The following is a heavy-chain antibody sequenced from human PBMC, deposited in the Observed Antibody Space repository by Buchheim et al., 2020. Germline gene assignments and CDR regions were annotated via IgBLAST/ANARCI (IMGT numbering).Heavy chain of an antibody. CDR1: GGSISSGSYY. CDR3: ARDNPYYDFWSGYYTENWFDP. CDR2: IYTSGST. D-gene: IGHD3-3*01. J-gene: IGHJ5*02. Sequence: QVQLQESGPGLVKPSQTLSLTCTVSGGSISSGSYYWSWIRQPAGKGLEWIGRIYTSGSTNYNPSLKSRVTISVDTSKNQFSLKLSSVTAADTAVYYCARDNPYYDFWSGYYTENWFDPWGQGTL. V-gene: IGHV4-61*02.